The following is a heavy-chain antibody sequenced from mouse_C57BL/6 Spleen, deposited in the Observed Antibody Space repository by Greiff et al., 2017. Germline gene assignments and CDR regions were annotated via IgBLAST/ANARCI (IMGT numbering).Heavy chain of an antibody. J-gene: IGHJ4*01. Sequence: QVQLQQSGPELVKPGASVKISCKASGYAFSSSWMNWVKQRPGTGLEWIGRIYPGDGGTNYNGKFKGKATLTADKSSSTAYMQLRRLTSEDSAVYFCARVNYSIVMDYWGQGTSVTDSS. CDR2: IYPGDGGT. CDR3: ARVNYSIVMDY. V-gene: IGHV1-82*01. CDR1: GYAFSSSW. D-gene: IGHD2-1*01.